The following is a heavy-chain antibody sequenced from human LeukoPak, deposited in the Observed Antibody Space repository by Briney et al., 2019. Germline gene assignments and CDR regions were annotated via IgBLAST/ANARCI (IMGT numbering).Heavy chain of an antibody. CDR2: INQRGST. J-gene: IGHJ5*02. CDR3: ARGSGFDDDDSGWVFNWFDP. V-gene: IGHV4-34*01. CDR1: GGSFSGYY. D-gene: IGHD6-19*01. Sequence: SETLSLTCAVFGGSFSGYYWTWIRQPPGKGLEWIGEINQRGSTNCNPSLKRRVTISVDTSKNQFSLKLTSVTVADTAVYYCARGSGFDDDDSGWVFNWFDPWGQGTLVTVSS.